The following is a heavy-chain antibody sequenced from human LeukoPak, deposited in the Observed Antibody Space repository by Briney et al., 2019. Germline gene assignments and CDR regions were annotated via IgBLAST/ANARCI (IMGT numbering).Heavy chain of an antibody. CDR2: IIPICGTA. J-gene: IGHJ4*02. V-gene: IGHV1-69*13. Sequence: AAVRVSSMPSGGTFSIYAISGVRQAPGQGRECVGGIIPICGTANYAQKFQGRVTITADESTSTAYMELSSLRSEDTAVYYCAIAVFDRSLDYWGQGTLVTVSS. CDR3: AIAVFDRSLDY. D-gene: IGHD1-26*01. CDR1: GGTFSIYA.